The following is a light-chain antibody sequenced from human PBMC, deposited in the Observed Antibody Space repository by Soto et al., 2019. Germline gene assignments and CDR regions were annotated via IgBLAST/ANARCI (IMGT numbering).Light chain of an antibody. Sequence: AIRMTQSPSSFSASTGDRVTITCRASQSIGTYLAWYQQIPGRAPKLLIFAASTLQRGVPSRFSGGGSGTDFTLTISCLQSEDFATYYCQQYYIYPPTFGGGTKVEIK. CDR3: QQYYIYPPT. CDR1: QSIGTY. CDR2: AAS. V-gene: IGKV1-8*01. J-gene: IGKJ4*01.